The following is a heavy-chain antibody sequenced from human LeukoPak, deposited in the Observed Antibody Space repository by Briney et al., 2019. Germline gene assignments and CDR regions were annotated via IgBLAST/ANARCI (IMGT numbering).Heavy chain of an antibody. CDR1: GGSISSSSYY. Sequence: SETLSLTCTVSGGSISSSSYYWGWIRQPPGKGLEWIGSIYYSGSTYYNPSLKSRVTISVDTSKNQFSLKLSSVTAADTAVYYCARMVNGVYYDFWSGYRYFHYWGQGTLVTVSS. CDR3: ARMVNGVYYDFWSGYRYFHY. D-gene: IGHD3-3*01. V-gene: IGHV4-39*07. CDR2: IYYSGST. J-gene: IGHJ4*02.